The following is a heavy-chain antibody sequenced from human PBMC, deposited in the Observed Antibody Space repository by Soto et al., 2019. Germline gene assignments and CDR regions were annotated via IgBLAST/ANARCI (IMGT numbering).Heavy chain of an antibody. Sequence: ASVKVSCKASGRTFSSYAISWVRQAPGQGLEWMGGIIPIFGTANYAQKFQGRVTITADESTSTAYMELSSLRSEDTAVYYCARDRSGARYFQHWGQGTLVTVSS. V-gene: IGHV1-69*13. CDR2: IIPIFGTA. J-gene: IGHJ1*01. CDR3: ARDRSGARYFQH. D-gene: IGHD2-15*01. CDR1: GRTFSSYA.